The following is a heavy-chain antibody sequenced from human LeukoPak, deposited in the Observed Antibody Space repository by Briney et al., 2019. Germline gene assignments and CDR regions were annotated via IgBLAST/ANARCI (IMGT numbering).Heavy chain of an antibody. D-gene: IGHD4-23*01. CDR2: IYYSLST. J-gene: IGHJ4*02. Sequence: PSDTLSLTCTVSGGSISSSDYYWGWIRQPPGKGLEWIGSIYYSLSTYYTPSLKSRVTISVDTSKNQFSLKLSFVSAAGTAVYYCARRLGGNPFDYWGQGTLVTVSS. CDR1: GGSISSSDYY. CDR3: ARRLGGNPFDY. V-gene: IGHV4-39*01.